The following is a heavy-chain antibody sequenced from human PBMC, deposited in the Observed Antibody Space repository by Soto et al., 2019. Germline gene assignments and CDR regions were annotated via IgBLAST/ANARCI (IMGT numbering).Heavy chain of an antibody. CDR3: ARAHYDFWSGSLLGWFDP. CDR2: IIPIFGTA. V-gene: IGHV1-69*13. Sequence: SVKVSCKASGYTFTGYYMRWVRQAPGQGLEWMGGIIPIFGTANYAQKFQGRVTITADESTSTAYMELSSLRSEDTAVYYCARAHYDFWSGSLLGWFDPWGQGTLVTVSS. J-gene: IGHJ5*02. D-gene: IGHD3-3*01. CDR1: GYTFTGYY.